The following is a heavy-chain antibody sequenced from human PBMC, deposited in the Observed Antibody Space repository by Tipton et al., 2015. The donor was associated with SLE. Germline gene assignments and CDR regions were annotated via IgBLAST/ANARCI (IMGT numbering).Heavy chain of an antibody. D-gene: IGHD6-13*01. CDR2: MYYSGNT. CDR1: GASISSRSYY. V-gene: IGHV4-39*07. J-gene: IGHJ4*02. Sequence: TLSLTCTVSGASISSRSYYWGWIRQPPGKGLEWIGTMYYSGNTLYNPSLKSRVTISADTSKNQFSLKLTSVTAADTAVFYCATEWYSSSCFDYWGQGTWIIVSS. CDR3: ATEWYSSSCFDY.